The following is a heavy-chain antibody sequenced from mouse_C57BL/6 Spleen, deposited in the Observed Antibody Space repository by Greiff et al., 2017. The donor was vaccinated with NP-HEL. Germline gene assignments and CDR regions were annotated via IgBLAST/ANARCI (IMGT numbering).Heavy chain of an antibody. Sequence: EVQGVESGGGLVQPGGSMKLSCAASGFTFSDAWMDWVRQSPEKGLAWVAEIRNKANNHATYSAESVKGRFTISIDESKSSVYLQMNSLRAEDTGIYYCTAYYGYAMDYWGQGTSVTVSS. CDR2: IRNKANNHAT. V-gene: IGHV6-6*01. D-gene: IGHD1-1*01. CDR3: TAYYGYAMDY. CDR1: GFTFSDAW. J-gene: IGHJ4*01.